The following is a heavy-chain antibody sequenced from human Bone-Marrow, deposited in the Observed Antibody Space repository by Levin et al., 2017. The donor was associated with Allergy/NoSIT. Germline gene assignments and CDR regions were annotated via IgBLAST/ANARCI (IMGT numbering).Heavy chain of an antibody. CDR2: IIPIFGTA. CDR3: ARAQENYGDPYSFDY. J-gene: IGHJ4*02. Sequence: SVKVSCKASGGTFSSYAISWVRQAPGQGLEWMGGIIPIFGTANYAQKFQGRVTITADESTSTAYMELSSLRSEDTAVYYCARAQENYGDPYSFDYWGQGTLVTVSS. CDR1: GGTFSSYA. V-gene: IGHV1-69*13. D-gene: IGHD4-17*01.